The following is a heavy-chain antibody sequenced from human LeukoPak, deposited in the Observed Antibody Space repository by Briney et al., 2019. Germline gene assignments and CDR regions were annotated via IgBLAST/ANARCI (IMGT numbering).Heavy chain of an antibody. CDR3: AKSSLVVPATADY. D-gene: IGHD2-15*01. Sequence: GGSLRLSCAASGFSLSSNGMHWVRQAPGKGLEWVAYLRYDGTTKYYADSLKGRFTISRDNSKNTLYLQMNSLRPEDTAVYYCAKSSLVVPATADYWGQGILVTVSS. V-gene: IGHV3-30*02. CDR2: LRYDGTTK. CDR1: GFSLSSNG. J-gene: IGHJ4*02.